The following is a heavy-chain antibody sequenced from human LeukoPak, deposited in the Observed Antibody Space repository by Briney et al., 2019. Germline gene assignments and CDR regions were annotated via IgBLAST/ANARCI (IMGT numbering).Heavy chain of an antibody. CDR2: ISGSGGNT. D-gene: IGHD2-21*02. J-gene: IGHJ4*02. CDR3: AKAAYCGGDCYRYYSDY. CDR1: GFTFGDYA. V-gene: IGHV3-23*01. Sequence: GRSLRLSCTASGFTFGDYAMNWVRQAPGKGLEWVSGISGSGGNTNDADSVKGRFTISRDNPKNTLFLQMNSLRAEDTAVYYCAKAAYCGGDCYRYYSDYWGQGTLVTVSS.